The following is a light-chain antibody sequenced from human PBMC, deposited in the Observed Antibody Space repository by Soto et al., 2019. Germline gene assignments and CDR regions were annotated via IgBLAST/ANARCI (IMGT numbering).Light chain of an antibody. CDR3: QQSNNWPYT. V-gene: IGKV3-15*01. CDR2: GSS. Sequence: EIVMTQSPATLSVSPGERATLSCRASQSVSSNLAWYQQKPGQAPRLLFYGSSTRATGVPARFTGSGSGTDFTLTISSLQSEDLAVYYCQQSNNWPYTFGQGTKLEIK. CDR1: QSVSSN. J-gene: IGKJ2*01.